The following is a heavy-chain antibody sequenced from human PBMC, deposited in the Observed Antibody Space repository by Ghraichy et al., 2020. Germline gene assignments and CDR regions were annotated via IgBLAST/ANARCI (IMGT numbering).Heavy chain of an antibody. D-gene: IGHD3-10*01. CDR3: ARASGSYYNSDY. CDR1: GYTFTSYA. J-gene: IGHJ4*02. CDR2: MSIYNGNT. Sequence: ASVKVSCKASGYTFTSYAISWVRQAPGQGLEWMGWMSIYNGNTNYAQNFQGRVTMTTDTSTTTAYMELRSLRSDDTAVYYCARASGSYYNSDYWGQGTLVIVSS. V-gene: IGHV1-18*04.